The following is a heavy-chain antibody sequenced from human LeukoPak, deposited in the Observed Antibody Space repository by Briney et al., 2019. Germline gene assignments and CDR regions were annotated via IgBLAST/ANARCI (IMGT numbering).Heavy chain of an antibody. Sequence: SVKVSCKASGSTFSSYAVGWVRQAPGQGLEWMGGIIPIIGTANYTQKFQGRVTITADESTRTVYMELSSLRSEDTAVYYCARTWAEGVNYGYSKYFHHWGQGTLVIASS. J-gene: IGHJ1*01. D-gene: IGHD5-18*01. CDR3: ARTWAEGVNYGYSKYFHH. CDR2: IIPIIGTA. V-gene: IGHV1-69*01. CDR1: GSTFSSYA.